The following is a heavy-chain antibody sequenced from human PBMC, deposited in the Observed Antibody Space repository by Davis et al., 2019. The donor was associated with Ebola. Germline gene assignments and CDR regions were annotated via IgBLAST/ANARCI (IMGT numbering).Heavy chain of an antibody. Sequence: SVQVSCKASGFTFTSSAVQWVRQARGQRLEWIGWIVVGSGNTNYAQKFQERVTITRDMSTSTAYMELSSLRSEDTAVYYCAADLRGLARFDYWGQGTLVTVSS. J-gene: IGHJ4*02. D-gene: IGHD3-16*01. V-gene: IGHV1-58*01. CDR3: AADLRGLARFDY. CDR1: GFTFTSSA. CDR2: IVVGSGNT.